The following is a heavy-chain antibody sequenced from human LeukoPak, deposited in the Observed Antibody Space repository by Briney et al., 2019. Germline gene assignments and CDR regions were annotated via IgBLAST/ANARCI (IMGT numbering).Heavy chain of an antibody. CDR2: IHPKSGDT. Sequence: ASGKVSCKTSGYTFTDHYFHWLRQAPGQGLEWMGWIHPKSGDTNYAERFQGRVSLTRDTSISTAYMELSSLRSDDTAVYYCARDHNWGPDYWGQGTLVSVSS. CDR3: ARDHNWGPDY. V-gene: IGHV1-2*02. CDR1: GYTFTDHY. J-gene: IGHJ4*02. D-gene: IGHD7-27*01.